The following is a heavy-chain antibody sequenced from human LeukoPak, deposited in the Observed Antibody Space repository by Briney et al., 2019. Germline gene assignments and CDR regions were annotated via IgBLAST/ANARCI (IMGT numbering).Heavy chain of an antibody. CDR3: ARVRHRRDGYNSDY. V-gene: IGHV4-34*01. J-gene: IGHJ4*02. Sequence: SETLSLTCAVYGGSFSGYYWSWIRQPPGKGLEWIGEINHSGSTNYSPSLKSRVTISVDTSKNQFSLKLSSVTAADTAVYYCARVRHRRDGYNSDYWGQGTLVTVSS. CDR1: GGSFSGYY. D-gene: IGHD5-24*01. CDR2: INHSGST.